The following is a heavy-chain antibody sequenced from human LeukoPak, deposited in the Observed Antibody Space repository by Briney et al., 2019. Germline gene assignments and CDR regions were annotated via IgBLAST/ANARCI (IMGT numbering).Heavy chain of an antibody. D-gene: IGHD5-18*01. CDR3: AREGGDTPMVKFDS. Sequence: ASVKVSCKASGYTFTSYSIHWVRQAPGQGLEWMGIINPSGGTTTYTQKFQGRVTMTRDMSASTVYMELSSLRSEDTGVYYCAREGGDTPMVKFDSWGQGTLVTVSS. CDR1: GYTFTSYS. CDR2: INPSGGTT. V-gene: IGHV1-46*01. J-gene: IGHJ4*02.